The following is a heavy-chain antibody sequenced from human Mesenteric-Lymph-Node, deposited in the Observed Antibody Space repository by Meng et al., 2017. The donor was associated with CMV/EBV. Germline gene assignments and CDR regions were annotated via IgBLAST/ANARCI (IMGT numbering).Heavy chain of an antibody. CDR1: GFTFSSYS. J-gene: IGHJ4*02. CDR3: AKIVDTAMIPTDY. D-gene: IGHD5-18*01. Sequence: GESLKISCAASGFTFSSYSMNWVRQAPGKGLEWVSSISSSSSYIYYADSVKGRFTISRDNSKNTLYLQMNSLRAEDTAVYYCAKIVDTAMIPTDYWGQGTLVTVSS. CDR2: ISSSSSYI. V-gene: IGHV3-21*01.